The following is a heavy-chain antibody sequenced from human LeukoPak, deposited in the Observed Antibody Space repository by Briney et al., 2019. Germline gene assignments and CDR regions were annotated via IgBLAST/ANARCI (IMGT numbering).Heavy chain of an antibody. J-gene: IGHJ4*02. D-gene: IGHD6-19*01. CDR1: GFTFSSYA. CDR3: ARVGAVAGTHY. CDR2: ISSNGGST. V-gene: IGHV3-64*01. Sequence: GGSLRLSCAASGFTFSSYAMHWVRQAPGKGLEYVSAISSNGGSTYYANSVKGRFTISRDNSKNTLYLQMGSLRAEDTAVYYCARVGAVAGTHYWGQGTLVTVSS.